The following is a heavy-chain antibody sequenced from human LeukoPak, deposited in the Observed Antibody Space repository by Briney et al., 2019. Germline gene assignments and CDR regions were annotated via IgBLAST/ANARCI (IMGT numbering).Heavy chain of an antibody. Sequence: GGSLRLSCAASGFTFSDYYMSWIRQAPGKGLEWVSAISSSGGVTFYADSVKGRFTISRDNSKNTLYLQMNSLRGEDAAVYFCVRHRIATADTRYHFDYWGQGSLVTVSS. J-gene: IGHJ4*02. CDR1: GFTFSDYY. V-gene: IGHV3-23*01. CDR2: ISSSGGVT. CDR3: VRHRIATADTRYHFDY. D-gene: IGHD6-13*01.